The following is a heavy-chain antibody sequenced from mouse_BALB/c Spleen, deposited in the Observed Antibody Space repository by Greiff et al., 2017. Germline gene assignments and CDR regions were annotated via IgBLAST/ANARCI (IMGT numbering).Heavy chain of an antibody. CDR3: ARGRDGYGFAY. CDR2: ISSGGST. Sequence: DVQLQESGGGLVKPGGSLKLSCAASGFTFSSYAMSWVRQTPEKRLEWVASISSGGSTYYPDSVKGRFTISRDNARNILYLQMSSLRSEDTAMYYCARGRDGYGFAYWGQGTLVTVSA. V-gene: IGHV5-6-5*01. CDR1: GFTFSSYA. J-gene: IGHJ3*01. D-gene: IGHD2-2*01.